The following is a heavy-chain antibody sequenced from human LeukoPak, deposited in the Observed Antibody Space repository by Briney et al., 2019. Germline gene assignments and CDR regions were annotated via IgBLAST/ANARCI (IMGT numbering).Heavy chain of an antibody. D-gene: IGHD3-16*01. V-gene: IGHV4-34*01. CDR3: ARHYGP. CDR1: GGSFSGYY. Sequence: SETLSLTCAVYGGSFSGYYWSWIRQPPGKGLEWIGEINHSGSTYYNPSLKSRVTISVDTPKNQFSLKLNSVTAADTAVYYCARHYGPWGQGTLVTVSS. J-gene: IGHJ5*02. CDR2: INHSGST.